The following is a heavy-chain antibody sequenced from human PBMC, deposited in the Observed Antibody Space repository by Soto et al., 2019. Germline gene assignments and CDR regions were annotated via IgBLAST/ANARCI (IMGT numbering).Heavy chain of an antibody. D-gene: IGHD6-13*01. CDR2: IWYDGSNK. Sequence: GGSLRLSCAASGFTFSSYGMHWVRQAPGKGLEWVAVIWYDGSNKYYADSVKGRFTISRDNSKNTLYLQMNSLRAEDTAVYYCARDFSEQLVPSIIDYWGQGTLVTVSS. CDR1: GFTFSSYG. V-gene: IGHV3-33*01. CDR3: ARDFSEQLVPSIIDY. J-gene: IGHJ4*02.